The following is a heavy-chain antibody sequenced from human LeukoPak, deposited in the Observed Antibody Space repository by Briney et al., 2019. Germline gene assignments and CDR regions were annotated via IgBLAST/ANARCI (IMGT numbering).Heavy chain of an antibody. CDR1: GFTFSTYA. V-gene: IGHV3-21*01. D-gene: IGHD6-19*01. Sequence: GGSLRLSCAASGFTFSTYAMSWVRQAPGKGLEWVSSISSGSHYIYYADSVKGRFSTSRDNAKNALCLQMDSLRAEDTAVYYCARDYSGWSRDYWGQGTLVTVSS. CDR3: ARDYSGWSRDY. CDR2: ISSGSHYI. J-gene: IGHJ4*02.